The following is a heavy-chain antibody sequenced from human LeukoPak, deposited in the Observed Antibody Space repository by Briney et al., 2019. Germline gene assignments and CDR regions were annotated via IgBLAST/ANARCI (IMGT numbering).Heavy chain of an antibody. CDR3: ANSRKYYDSSGYYYGGFDY. D-gene: IGHD3-22*01. Sequence: EGSLRLSCAASGFTFSTYAMSWVRQAPGKGLEWASAISGSGGSTYYADSVKGRFTISRDNSKNTLYLQMNSLRAEDTAVYYCANSRKYYDSSGYYYGGFDYWGQGTLVTVSS. CDR1: GFTFSTYA. V-gene: IGHV3-23*01. J-gene: IGHJ4*02. CDR2: ISGSGGST.